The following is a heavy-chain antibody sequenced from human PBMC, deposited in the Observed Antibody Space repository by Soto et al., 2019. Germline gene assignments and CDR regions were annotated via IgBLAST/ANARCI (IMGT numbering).Heavy chain of an antibody. J-gene: IGHJ4*02. V-gene: IGHV1-18*01. CDR2: ISAYNGNT. CDR3: GRVYSLRCFYDTSGCLDS. D-gene: IGHD3-22*01. CDR1: GYTFTSYG. Sequence: ASVKVSCKASGYTFTSYGISWVRQAPGQGLEWMGWISAYNGNTNYAQKLQGRVTMTTDASTSTAYMELRSPSSDDTAVYYCGRVYSLRCFYDTSGCLDSWGQGTLVTVYS.